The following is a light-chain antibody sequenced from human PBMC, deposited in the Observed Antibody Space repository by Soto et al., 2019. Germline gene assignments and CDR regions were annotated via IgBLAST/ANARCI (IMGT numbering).Light chain of an antibody. V-gene: IGLV8-61*01. CDR2: GTN. CDR3: VLYMGGGTYV. Sequence: QAVVTQEPSFSVSPGGTVTLTCGSSSGSVSTGHFPSWYQQTPGQAPRTLIYGTNSRSSGVPDRFSGSILGTKAALTITGAQADDESDYYCVLYMGGGTYVFGAGTKLTVL. J-gene: IGLJ1*01. CDR1: SGSVSTGHF.